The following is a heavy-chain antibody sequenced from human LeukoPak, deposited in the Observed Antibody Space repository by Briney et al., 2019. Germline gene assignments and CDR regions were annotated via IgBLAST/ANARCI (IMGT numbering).Heavy chain of an antibody. Sequence: GGSLSLSCAASEFTFASYAMTWVRQAPGKGLEWVSTINVSGDNTYYADSVKGRFTISRDNPKNTLYLQMNSLRAEDTAVYYCAKKRGYGLNSLPMDVWGQGTTVTVSS. CDR2: INVSGDNT. V-gene: IGHV3-23*01. D-gene: IGHD4-23*01. CDR1: EFTFASYA. J-gene: IGHJ6*02. CDR3: AKKRGYGLNSLPMDV.